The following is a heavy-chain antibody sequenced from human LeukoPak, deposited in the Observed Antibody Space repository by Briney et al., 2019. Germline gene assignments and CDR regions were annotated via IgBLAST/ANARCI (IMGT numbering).Heavy chain of an antibody. CDR3: ARDPGATGERPYYYDSSGSEAPPEY. D-gene: IGHD3-22*01. J-gene: IGHJ4*02. CDR1: GYTFTGYY. CDR2: INPNSGGT. Sequence: ASVKVSCKASGYTFTGYYMHWVRQAPGQGLEWMGWINPNSGGTNYAQKFQGRVTMTRDTSISTAYMELSRLRSDDTAVYYCARDPGATGERPYYYDSSGSEAPPEYWGQGTLVTVSS. V-gene: IGHV1-2*02.